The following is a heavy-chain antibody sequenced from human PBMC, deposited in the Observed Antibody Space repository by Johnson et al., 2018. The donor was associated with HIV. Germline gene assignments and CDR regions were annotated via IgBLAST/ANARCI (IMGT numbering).Heavy chain of an antibody. J-gene: IGHJ3*02. V-gene: IGHV3-48*01. D-gene: IGHD3-22*01. CDR3: ARDRRYYDSSGYYHDAFDI. Sequence: MLLVESGGGVVQPGGSLRLSCAASGFTFSSYGMHWVRQAPGKGLEWVSYISSSGSTIYYADSVKGRFTISRDNSKNTLYLQMNSLRAEDTAVYFCARDRRYYDSSGYYHDAFDIWGQGTMVTVSS. CDR2: ISSSGSTI. CDR1: GFTFSSYG.